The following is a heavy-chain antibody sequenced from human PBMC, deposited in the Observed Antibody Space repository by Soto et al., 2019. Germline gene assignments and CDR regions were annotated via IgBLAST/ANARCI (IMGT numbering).Heavy chain of an antibody. D-gene: IGHD3-3*01. CDR3: AKDRKARIFGVVTSYYYAMDV. J-gene: IGHJ6*02. V-gene: IGHV3-23*01. CDR2: ISSSRGNT. CDR1: GFTFSSYA. Sequence: GGSLRLSCAASGFTFSSYAMTWVRQAPGKGLEWVSVISSSRGNTDYADSVKGRFTISRDNTKNTLYLQINSLRAEDTAVYYCAKDRKARIFGVVTSYYYAMDVWGQGTTVTVSS.